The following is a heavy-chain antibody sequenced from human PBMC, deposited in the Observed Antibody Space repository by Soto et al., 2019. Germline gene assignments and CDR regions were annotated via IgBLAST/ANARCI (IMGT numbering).Heavy chain of an antibody. Sequence: QVQLVQSGADVKKPGSSVKVSCKASGGTFSSTALSWVRQAPGQGLEWMGGIIPKFKLANYAQRFQGRATFTADESTSTAYMELSSLRSEDTAVYYCVTRAVTAFYFDYWGQGTLVTVSS. D-gene: IGHD2-21*02. V-gene: IGHV1-69*12. J-gene: IGHJ4*02. CDR1: GGTFSSTA. CDR3: VTRAVTAFYFDY. CDR2: IIPKFKLA.